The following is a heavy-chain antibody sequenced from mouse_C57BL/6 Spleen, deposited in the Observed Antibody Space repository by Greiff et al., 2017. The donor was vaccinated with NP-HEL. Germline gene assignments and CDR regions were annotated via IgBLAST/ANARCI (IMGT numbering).Heavy chain of an antibody. CDR1: GFTFSDYG. D-gene: IGHD1-1*02. CDR2: ISSGSSTI. Sequence: DVKLVESGGGLVKPGGSLKLSCAASGFTFSDYGMHWVRQASEKGLEWVAYISSGSSTIYYADTVKGRFTISRDNAKNTLFLQMTSLRSEDTAMYYCARPGAPGDFDVWGTGTTVTVSS. V-gene: IGHV5-17*01. CDR3: ARPGAPGDFDV. J-gene: IGHJ1*03.